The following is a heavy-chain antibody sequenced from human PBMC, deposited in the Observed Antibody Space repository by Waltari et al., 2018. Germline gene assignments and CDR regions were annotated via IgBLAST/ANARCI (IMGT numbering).Heavy chain of an antibody. D-gene: IGHD1-26*01. J-gene: IGHJ4*02. CDR3: ARTSGSYSSPVYYFDY. CDR2: IYYSGST. Sequence: QLQLQESGPGLVKPSETLSLTCTISGGSISSSSYYWGWIRQPPGKGLEWIGSIYYSGSTYYNPSLKSRVTISVDTSKNQFSLKLSSVTAADTAVYYCARTSGSYSSPVYYFDYWGQGTLVTVSS. CDR1: GGSISSSSYY. V-gene: IGHV4-39*07.